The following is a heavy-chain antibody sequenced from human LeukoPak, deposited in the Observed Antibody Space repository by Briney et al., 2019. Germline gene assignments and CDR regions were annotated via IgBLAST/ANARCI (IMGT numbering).Heavy chain of an antibody. Sequence: GGPLRLSCAASGFTFSTYSMNWVRQAPGKGLECVSSISSSSTYIYYADSVKGRFTISRDNAKNSLSLQMNSLRAEDTAVYFCARHSGLQDCFDYWGQGTLVTVSS. J-gene: IGHJ4*02. CDR2: ISSSSTYI. V-gene: IGHV3-21*01. CDR3: ARHSGLQDCFDY. D-gene: IGHD1-14*01. CDR1: GFTFSTYS.